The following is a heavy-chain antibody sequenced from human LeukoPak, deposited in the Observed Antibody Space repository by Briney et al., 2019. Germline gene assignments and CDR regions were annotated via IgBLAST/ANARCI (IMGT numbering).Heavy chain of an antibody. CDR2: IYHSGST. CDR1: GGSISSGGYY. D-gene: IGHD1-1*01. Sequence: PSETLSLTCTVSGGSISSGGYYRSWIRQPPGKGLEWIGYIYHSGSTYYNPSLKSRVTISVDRSKNQFSLKLSSVTAADTAVYYCASQLSGEPFDYWGQGTLVTVSS. J-gene: IGHJ4*02. CDR3: ASQLSGEPFDY. V-gene: IGHV4-30-2*01.